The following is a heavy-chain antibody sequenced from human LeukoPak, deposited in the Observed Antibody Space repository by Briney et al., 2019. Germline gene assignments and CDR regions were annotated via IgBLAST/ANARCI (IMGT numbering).Heavy chain of an antibody. V-gene: IGHV4-34*01. D-gene: IGHD6-19*01. CDR3: ARGRSEYSSGLLIDY. CDR2: INHSGST. Sequence: PSETLSLTCAVYGGSFSGYYWSWIRQPPGKGLEWIGEINHSGSTNYNPSLKSRVTIPVDTSKNQFSLKLSSVTAADTAVYYCARGRSEYSSGLLIDYWGQGTLVTVSS. J-gene: IGHJ4*02. CDR1: GGSFSGYY.